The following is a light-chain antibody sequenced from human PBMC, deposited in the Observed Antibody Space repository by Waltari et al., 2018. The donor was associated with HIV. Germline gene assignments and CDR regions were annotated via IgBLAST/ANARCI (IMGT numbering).Light chain of an antibody. J-gene: IGLJ1*01. V-gene: IGLV2-8*01. CDR2: EVT. Sequence: QSALTQPPYASGSPGQSVTISCTGTSSDVGRYNSVSWYQQHPGKAPKLMIYEVTKRPSGVPDRFSGSKSGNTASLTVSGLQAEDEADYYCSSYAGSNNYVFGTGTKVTVL. CDR1: SSDVGRYNS. CDR3: SSYAGSNNYV.